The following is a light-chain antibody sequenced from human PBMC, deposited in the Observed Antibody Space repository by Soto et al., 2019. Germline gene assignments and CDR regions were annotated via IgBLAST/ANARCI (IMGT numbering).Light chain of an antibody. V-gene: IGKV1-9*01. CDR1: QDISSY. CDR3: QQLNSYPPLT. Sequence: DIQLTQSPSFLSASVGDRVTITCRASQDISSYVAWYQQKPGKAPKVLIYATSTLQSGVTSRFSGSGSGTEFTLTTSSLQPEDFATYYCQQLNSYPPLTFGGGTKVEIK. CDR2: ATS. J-gene: IGKJ4*01.